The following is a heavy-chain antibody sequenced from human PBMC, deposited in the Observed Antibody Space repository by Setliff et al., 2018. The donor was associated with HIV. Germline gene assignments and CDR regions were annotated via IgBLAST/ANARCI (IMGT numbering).Heavy chain of an antibody. CDR1: GGPMSGYY. J-gene: IGHJ3*02. CDR3: AKYWRGSGTYVFDI. Sequence: SETLSLTCTVSGGPMSGYYWSWLRQSPVKGLEWIGYIYSSGTTNYNPSFKSRVSISLDTSRSQFSLMLRAVNAADTAIYYCAKYWRGSGTYVFDIWGLGTMVTVSS. CDR2: IYSSGTT. D-gene: IGHD2-15*01. V-gene: IGHV4-4*08.